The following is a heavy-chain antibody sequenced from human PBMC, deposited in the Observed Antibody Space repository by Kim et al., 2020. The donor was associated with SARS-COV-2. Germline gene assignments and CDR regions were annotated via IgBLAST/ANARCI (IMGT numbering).Heavy chain of an antibody. J-gene: IGHJ4*02. CDR1: GGTFSSYA. CDR3: AREKETSSSRSQPFDY. CDR2: IIPILGTA. Sequence: SVKVSCKASGGTFSSYAISWVRQAPGQGLEWMGRIIPILGTANYAQKFQGRVTITADKSTSTAYMELSSLRSEDTAVYYCAREKETSSSRSQPFDYGRQRPLVTVSS. D-gene: IGHD6-13*01. V-gene: IGHV1-69*04.